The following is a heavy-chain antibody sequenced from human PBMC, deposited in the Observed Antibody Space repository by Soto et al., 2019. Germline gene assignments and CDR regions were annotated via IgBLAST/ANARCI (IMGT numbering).Heavy chain of an antibody. CDR3: ARDLFGDDAFDI. CDR1: GYTFTSYY. Sequence: GASVKVSCKASGYTFTSYYMHWVRQAPGQGLEWMGIINPSGGSTSYAQKFQGRVTMTRDTSTSTAYMELSSLRSDDTAVYYCARDLFGDDAFDIWGQGTMVTVSS. D-gene: IGHD3-10*01. CDR2: INPSGGST. J-gene: IGHJ3*02. V-gene: IGHV1-46*01.